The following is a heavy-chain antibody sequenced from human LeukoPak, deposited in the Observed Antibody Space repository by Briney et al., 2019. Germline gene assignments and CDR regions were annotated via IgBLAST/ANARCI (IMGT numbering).Heavy chain of an antibody. V-gene: IGHV4-61*01. CDR2: IYYTGST. CDR3: ARLRGAMTSVTSDFDY. D-gene: IGHD4-17*01. J-gene: IGHJ4*02. CDR1: GGSVSSGSYY. Sequence: SETLSLTCTVSGGSVSSGSYYWSWIRQPPGKGLEWLGYIYYTGSTNYNPSLKSRVTISVDTSKNQFSLNLSSVTAADTAVYYCARLRGAMTSVTSDFDYWGQGTLVTVSS.